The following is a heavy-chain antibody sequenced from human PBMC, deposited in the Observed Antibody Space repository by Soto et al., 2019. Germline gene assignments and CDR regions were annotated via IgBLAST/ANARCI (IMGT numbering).Heavy chain of an antibody. Sequence: GGSLRLSCAASGFTVSSNYMSWVRQAPGKGLEWVSIIYPAGSTYYADSVQGRFTISRDNSKNTLYLQMNSLRAEDTAVYYCARDSQGLPAASPGFYYYGMDVWGQGTTVTVSS. CDR2: IYPAGST. V-gene: IGHV3-53*01. J-gene: IGHJ6*02. D-gene: IGHD2-2*01. CDR1: GFTVSSNY. CDR3: ARDSQGLPAASPGFYYYGMDV.